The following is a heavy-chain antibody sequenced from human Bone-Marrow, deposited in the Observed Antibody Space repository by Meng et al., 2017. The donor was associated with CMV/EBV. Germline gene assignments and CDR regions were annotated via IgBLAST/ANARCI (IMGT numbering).Heavy chain of an antibody. Sequence: GESLKISCEASGFNFDDYGLSWVRQCPGKGLEWVSGIGWGGQATGYADSVRGRFTISRDDAKNSLFLQMDSLRAEDTALYFCVRDFYFDNTGYYGLGPWGQGTPVTVSS. D-gene: IGHD3-22*01. J-gene: IGHJ5*02. CDR1: GFNFDDYG. V-gene: IGHV3-20*04. CDR3: VRDFYFDNTGYYGLGP. CDR2: IGWGGQAT.